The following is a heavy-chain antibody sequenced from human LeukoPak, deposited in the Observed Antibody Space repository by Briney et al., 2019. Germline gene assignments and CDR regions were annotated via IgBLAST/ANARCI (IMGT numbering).Heavy chain of an antibody. CDR3: AKEVKDTGYYHLDN. D-gene: IGHD3-3*01. Sequence: GGSLRLSCAASGFTFRNYTMTWVRQAPGKGLEWVSAISGSGGSTYYADSVKGRFTISRDNSKNTLYLQMNRLRDEDTALFYWAKEVKDTGYYHLDNWGQGTLVTVSS. V-gene: IGHV3-23*01. J-gene: IGHJ4*02. CDR1: GFTFRNYT. CDR2: ISGSGGST.